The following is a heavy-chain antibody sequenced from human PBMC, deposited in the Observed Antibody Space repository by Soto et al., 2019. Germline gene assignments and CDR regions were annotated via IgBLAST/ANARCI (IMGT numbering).Heavy chain of an antibody. V-gene: IGHV2-5*02. Sequence: ITLKESGPTVVKPTETLTLTCTLSGFSLTTSGVGVGWVRQSPGKAPEWIALIYWDDDKRYSTSLQSRLTITKDTSKNQVVLTMAKVDTADTATYYCEHRLLHTVFALVTTTAIYFAFCGQGT. CDR2: IYWDDDK. CDR1: GFSLTTSGVG. D-gene: IGHD3-3*01. J-gene: IGHJ4*02. CDR3: EHRLLHTVFALVTTTAIYFAF.